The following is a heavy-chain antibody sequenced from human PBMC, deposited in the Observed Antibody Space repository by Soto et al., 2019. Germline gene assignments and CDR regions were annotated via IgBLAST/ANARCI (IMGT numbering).Heavy chain of an antibody. CDR1: GGSISSYY. CDR3: ARESTAAARAVDY. D-gene: IGHD6-13*01. J-gene: IGHJ4*01. V-gene: IGHV4-59*01. Sequence: QVQLQESGPGLVKPSETLSVTCTVSGGSISSYYWSWIRQPPGKGLEWIGYIYYSGSTNYNPSLKSRVTISVDTSKNQFSLKLSSVTAADTAVYYCARESTAAARAVDYWGHRTHVTVSS. CDR2: IYYSGST.